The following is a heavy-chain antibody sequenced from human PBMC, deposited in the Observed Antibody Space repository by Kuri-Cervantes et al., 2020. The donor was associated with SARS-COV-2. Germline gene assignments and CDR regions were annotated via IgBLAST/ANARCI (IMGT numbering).Heavy chain of an antibody. D-gene: IGHD3-3*01. CDR1: GFTFSSYS. CDR3: AGDKYDFITYTYYMDV. J-gene: IGHJ6*03. CDR2: ISSSSSTI. V-gene: IGHV3-48*01. Sequence: LSLTCAASGFTFSSYSMNWVRQAPGKGLEWVSYISSSSSTIYYADPVKGRFTISRNNAKNSLYLQMNSLRAEDTAVYYCAGDKYDFITYTYYMDVWGKGTTVTVSS.